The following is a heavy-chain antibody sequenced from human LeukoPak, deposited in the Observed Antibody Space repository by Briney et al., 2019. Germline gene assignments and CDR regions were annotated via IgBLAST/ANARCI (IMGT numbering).Heavy chain of an antibody. J-gene: IGHJ6*02. Sequence: ASVKVSCKASGYTFTSYAMNWVRQAPGQGLEWMGWINTNTGNPTYAQGFTGRFVFSLDTSVSTAYLQISSLKAEDTAVYYCAREGSGSYYPNLYYYYYYGMDVWGQGTTVTVSS. CDR3: AREGSGSYYPNLYYYYYYGMDV. CDR2: INTNTGNP. CDR1: GYTFTSYA. V-gene: IGHV7-4-1*02. D-gene: IGHD3-10*01.